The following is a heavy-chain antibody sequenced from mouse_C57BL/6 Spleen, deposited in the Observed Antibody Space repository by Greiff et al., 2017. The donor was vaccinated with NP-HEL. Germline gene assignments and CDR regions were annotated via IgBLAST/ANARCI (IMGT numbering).Heavy chain of an antibody. D-gene: IGHD2-4*01. J-gene: IGHJ3*01. CDR2: IYPGDGDT. Sequence: VQLQQSGPELVKPGASVKISCKASGYAFSSSWMNWVKQRPGKGLEWIGRIYPGDGDTNYNGKFKGKATLTADKSSSTAYMRLSSLTSKDSAVYFCARENYDVFAYWGQGTLVTVSA. V-gene: IGHV1-82*01. CDR1: GYAFSSSW. CDR3: ARENYDVFAY.